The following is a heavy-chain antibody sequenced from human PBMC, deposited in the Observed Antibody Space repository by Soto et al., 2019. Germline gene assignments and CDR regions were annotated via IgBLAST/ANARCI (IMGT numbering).Heavy chain of an antibody. J-gene: IGHJ6*03. V-gene: IGHV1-3*01. CDR2: INAGNGNT. CDR3: ARGSIAVPKIYYYYYMDF. D-gene: IGHD6-6*01. Sequence: QVQLVQSGAEVKKPGASVKVSCKASGYTFSTYAMHWVRQAPGQRLEWMGWINAGNGNTKYSQKYQGRVTITRDPSASTAYMELSSLRSEDTAMYYCARGSIAVPKIYYYYYMDFWGKGTTVTVSS. CDR1: GYTFSTYA.